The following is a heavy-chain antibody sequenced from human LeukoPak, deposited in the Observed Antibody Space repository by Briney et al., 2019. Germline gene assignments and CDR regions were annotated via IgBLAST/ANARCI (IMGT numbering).Heavy chain of an antibody. CDR3: AREHKSYGDYPYYFDS. J-gene: IGHJ4*02. D-gene: IGHD4-17*01. Sequence: PSQTLSLTCTVSSDSISCGDYYWSWIRQPAGKGLEFIGYINKNGGTYYNPPLKSRVSISIDTSKNQFSLKLTSVTAADTAVYFCAREHKSYGDYPYYFDSWGQGTLVTVSS. CDR2: INKNGGT. V-gene: IGHV4-30-4*01. CDR1: SDSISCGDYY.